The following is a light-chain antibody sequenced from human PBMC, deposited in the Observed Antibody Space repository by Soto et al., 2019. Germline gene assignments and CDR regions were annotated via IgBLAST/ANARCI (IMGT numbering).Light chain of an antibody. Sequence: EIVMTQSPATLSVSPGERATLSCRASQSVSSNLAWYQQKPGQAPRLLIYGASTRATGIPARFSGSGSGTEFTLTISSLQSEDFAVYYYHQYNAWPPWTFGQGTKVEIK. CDR3: HQYNAWPPWT. CDR1: QSVSSN. J-gene: IGKJ1*01. CDR2: GAS. V-gene: IGKV3-15*01.